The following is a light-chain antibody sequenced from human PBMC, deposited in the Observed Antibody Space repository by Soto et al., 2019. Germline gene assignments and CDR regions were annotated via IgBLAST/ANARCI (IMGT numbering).Light chain of an antibody. CDR3: SSYTSSSTLV. Sequence: QSALTQPASVSGSPGQSITISCTGTSSDVGGYNYVSWYQQHPGKAPKLMIYEVNNRPSGLSNRFSGSKSGNTASLTISGLQAEDEADYYCSSYTSSSTLVFGGGTKLTVL. CDR2: EVN. J-gene: IGLJ3*02. V-gene: IGLV2-14*01. CDR1: SSDVGGYNY.